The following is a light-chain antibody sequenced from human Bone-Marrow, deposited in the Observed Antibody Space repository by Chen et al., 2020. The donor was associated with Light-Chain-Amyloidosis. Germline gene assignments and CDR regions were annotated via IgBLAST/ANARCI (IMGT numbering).Light chain of an antibody. CDR1: NIGSTS. CDR3: QVWDRSSGRPV. J-gene: IGLJ3*02. V-gene: IGLV3-21*02. CDR2: DDS. Sequence: SYVLTQPSSVSVAPGQTATIACEGNNIGSTSVHWYQQTPGPAPRLVGYDDSDRPSGSPERLSGSNSGNTATLTIRRVEAGDDADYYCQVWDRSSGRPVFGGGTKLTVL.